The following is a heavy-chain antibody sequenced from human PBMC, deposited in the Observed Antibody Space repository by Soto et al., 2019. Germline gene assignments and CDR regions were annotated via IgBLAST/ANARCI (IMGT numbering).Heavy chain of an antibody. Sequence: PSETLSLTCTVSGGSVSSGSYYWSWIRQPPGKGLEWIGYIYYSGSTNYNPSLKSRVTISVDTSKNQFSLKLSSVTAADTAVYYCATGYSYFDYWGQGTLVTVSS. CDR1: GGSVSSGSYY. CDR2: IYYSGST. V-gene: IGHV4-61*01. D-gene: IGHD2-15*01. J-gene: IGHJ4*02. CDR3: ATGYSYFDY.